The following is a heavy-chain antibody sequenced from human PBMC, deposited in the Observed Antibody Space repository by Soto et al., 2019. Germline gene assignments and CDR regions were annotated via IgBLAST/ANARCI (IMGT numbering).Heavy chain of an antibody. CDR2: INDSGST. CDR3: ARGRRGVVVAATPGTEYFQH. V-gene: IGHV4-34*01. J-gene: IGHJ1*01. D-gene: IGHD2-15*01. CDR1: GGSFSGYY. Sequence: QVQLQQWGAGLLKPSETLSLTCAVYGGSFSGYYWSWIRQPPGKGLEWIGEINDSGSTNYNPSLKSRVTISVDTSKNQFSLKLSSVTAADTAVYYCARGRRGVVVAATPGTEYFQHWGQGTLVTVSS.